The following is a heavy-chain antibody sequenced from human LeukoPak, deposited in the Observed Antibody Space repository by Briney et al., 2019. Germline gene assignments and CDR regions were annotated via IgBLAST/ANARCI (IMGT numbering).Heavy chain of an antibody. V-gene: IGHV3-30-3*01. CDR2: ISYDGSNK. D-gene: IGHD5-12*01. J-gene: IGHJ4*02. CDR1: GFTFSSYA. CDR3: ASYSGYHMVYYFDY. Sequence: GRSLRLSCAASGFTFSSYAMHWVRQAPGKGLEWVAVISYDGSNKYYADSVKGRFTISGDNSKNTLYLQMNSLRAEDTAVYYCASYSGYHMVYYFDYWGQGTLVTVSS.